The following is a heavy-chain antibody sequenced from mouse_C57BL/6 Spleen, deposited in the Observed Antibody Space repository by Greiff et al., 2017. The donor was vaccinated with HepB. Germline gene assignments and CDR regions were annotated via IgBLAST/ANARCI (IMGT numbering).Heavy chain of an antibody. Sequence: VQLQQPGAELVKPGASVKLSCTASGFNIKDYYMHWVKQRTEQGLEWIGRIDPEDGETKYAPKFQGKATITADTSSNTAYLQLSSLTSEDTAVYYCASGVTTVVAHFDYWGQGTTLTVSS. J-gene: IGHJ2*01. CDR1: GFNIKDYY. CDR2: IDPEDGET. CDR3: ASGVTTVVAHFDY. V-gene: IGHV14-2*01. D-gene: IGHD1-1*01.